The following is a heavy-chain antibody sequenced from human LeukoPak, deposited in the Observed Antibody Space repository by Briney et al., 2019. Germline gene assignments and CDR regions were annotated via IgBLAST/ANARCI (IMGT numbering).Heavy chain of an antibody. CDR2: INPSGGST. CDR3: ARETPDTFYCSGGSCYSGSLFDP. CDR1: GYTFTSYY. J-gene: IGHJ5*02. V-gene: IGHV1-46*01. Sequence: ASVKVSCKASGYTFTSYYMHWVRQAPGQGLEWMGIINPSGGSTSYAQKFQGRVTMTRDTSTSTVYMELSSLRSEDTAVYYCARETPDTFYCSGGSCYSGSLFDPWGQGTLVTVSS. D-gene: IGHD2-15*01.